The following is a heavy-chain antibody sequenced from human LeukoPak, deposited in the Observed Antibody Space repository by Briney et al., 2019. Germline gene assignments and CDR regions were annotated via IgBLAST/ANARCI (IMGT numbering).Heavy chain of an antibody. J-gene: IGHJ4*02. V-gene: IGHV3-23*01. CDR3: AKNDRGRIRQQLALDY. Sequence: GGSLRLSCAASGFTFSSYAMSWVRQAPGKGLEWVSVISGSGGSTYYTDSVKGRFTISRDNSKNTLYLQMNSLRAEDTAVYYCAKNDRGRIRQQLALDYWGQGTLVTVSS. D-gene: IGHD6-13*01. CDR1: GFTFSSYA. CDR2: ISGSGGST.